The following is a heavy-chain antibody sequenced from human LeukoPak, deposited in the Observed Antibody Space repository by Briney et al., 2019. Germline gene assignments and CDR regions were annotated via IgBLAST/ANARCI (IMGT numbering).Heavy chain of an antibody. CDR2: IIPIFGTA. CDR1: GGTFSSYA. V-gene: IGHV1-69*13. J-gene: IGHJ4*02. D-gene: IGHD3-3*01. CDR3: ARDLVSGDTIFGVVTPRGFDY. Sequence: SVKVSCKASGGTFSSYAISWVRQAPGQGLEWMGGIIPIFGTANYAQKFQGRVTITADESTSTAYMELSSLRSGDTAVYYCARDLVSGDTIFGVVTPRGFDYWGQGTLVTVSS.